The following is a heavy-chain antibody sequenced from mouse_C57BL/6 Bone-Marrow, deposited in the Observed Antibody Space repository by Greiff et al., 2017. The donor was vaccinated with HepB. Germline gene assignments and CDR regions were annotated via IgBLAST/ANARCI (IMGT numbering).Heavy chain of an antibody. CDR3: ARVGGYDDYFDY. CDR1: GYAFSSSW. D-gene: IGHD2-2*01. Sequence: QVQLKQSGPELVKPGASVKISCKASGYAFSSSWMNWVKQRPGKGLEWIGRIYPGDGDTNYNGKFKGKATLTADKSSSTAYMQLSSLTSEDSAVYFCARVGGYDDYFDYWGQGTTLTVSS. CDR2: IYPGDGDT. V-gene: IGHV1-82*01. J-gene: IGHJ2*01.